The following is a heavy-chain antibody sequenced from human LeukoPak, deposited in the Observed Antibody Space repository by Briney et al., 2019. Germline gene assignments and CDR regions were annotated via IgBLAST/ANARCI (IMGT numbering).Heavy chain of an antibody. CDR3: ARKTDSGGQGDY. CDR2: IYSGGNT. Sequence: PGGSLRLSCAASGFSVSSNYMSWVRQAPGKGLECVSVIYSGGNTYYAGSVKGRFTISRDKSKNTLYLQMNSLRAEDTAVYYCARKTDSGGQGDYWGPGTLVTVSS. V-gene: IGHV3-66*01. J-gene: IGHJ4*02. D-gene: IGHD3-22*01. CDR1: GFSVSSNY.